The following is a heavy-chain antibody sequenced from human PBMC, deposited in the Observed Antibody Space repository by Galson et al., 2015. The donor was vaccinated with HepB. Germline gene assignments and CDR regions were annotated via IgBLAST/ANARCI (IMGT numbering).Heavy chain of an antibody. CDR2: ISYDGSNK. Sequence: LRLSCAASGFTFSSYAMHWVRQAPGKGLEWVAVISYDGSNKYYADSVKGRFTISRDNSKNTLYLQMNSLKPEDTAVYYCARAHGGYSYGRYWGQGTLVTVSS. CDR3: ARAHGGYSYGRY. D-gene: IGHD5-18*01. CDR1: GFTFSSYA. V-gene: IGHV3-30-3*01. J-gene: IGHJ4*02.